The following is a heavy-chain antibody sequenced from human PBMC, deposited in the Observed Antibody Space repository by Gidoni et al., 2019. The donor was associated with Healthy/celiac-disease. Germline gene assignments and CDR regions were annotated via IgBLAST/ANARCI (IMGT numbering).Heavy chain of an antibody. Sequence: QLQLQESGPGLVKPSETLSLTCTVSGGSISSSSYYWGWIRQPPGKGLEWIGSIYYSGSTYYNPSLKSRVTISVDTSKNQFSLKLSSVTAADTAVYYCARHNGAGSGWYSYYYYGMDVWGQGTTVTVSS. CDR1: GGSISSSSYY. CDR2: IYYSGST. CDR3: ARHNGAGSGWYSYYYYGMDV. J-gene: IGHJ6*02. V-gene: IGHV4-39*01. D-gene: IGHD6-19*01.